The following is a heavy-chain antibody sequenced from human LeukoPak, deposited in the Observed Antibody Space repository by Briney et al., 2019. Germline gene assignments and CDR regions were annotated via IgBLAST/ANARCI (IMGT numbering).Heavy chain of an antibody. D-gene: IGHD1-14*01. CDR2: IYYSGST. Sequence: PSETLSLTCTVSGGSISSYYWSWIRQPPGKGLEWIGYIYYSGSTNYNPSLKSRVTTSVDTSKNQFSLKLSSVTAADTAVYYCASTDRIKDAFDIWGQGTMVTVSS. CDR3: ASTDRIKDAFDI. J-gene: IGHJ3*02. CDR1: GGSISSYY. V-gene: IGHV4-59*01.